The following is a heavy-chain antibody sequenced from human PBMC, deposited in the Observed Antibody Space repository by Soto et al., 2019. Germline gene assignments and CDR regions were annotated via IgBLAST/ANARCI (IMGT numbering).Heavy chain of an antibody. V-gene: IGHV4-31*03. J-gene: IGHJ5*02. Sequence: SETLSLTCTVSGGSISSGGYYWSWIRQHPGKGLEWIGYIYYSGSTYYNPALKSRVTISVDTSKNQFSLKLSSVTAADTAVYYCARNPSSWYTSRFIWFDPWGQGTLVTVSS. D-gene: IGHD6-13*01. CDR1: GGSISSGGYY. CDR2: IYYSGST. CDR3: ARNPSSWYTSRFIWFDP.